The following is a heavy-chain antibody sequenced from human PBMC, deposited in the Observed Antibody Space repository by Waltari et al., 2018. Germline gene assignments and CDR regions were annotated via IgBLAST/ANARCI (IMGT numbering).Heavy chain of an antibody. J-gene: IGHJ4*02. CDR1: GFTFNNAW. Sequence: EVQLVESGGGLVKPGGSLRLSCAASGFTFNNAWMNWVRQAPGKGLARVVRIKSKTDGGTIDCAAPVKGRFTLSRDDSKNTLFLQMNSLKSEDTAVYYCTTLRQWSFDYWGQGALVTVSS. D-gene: IGHD6-19*01. V-gene: IGHV3-15*07. CDR2: IKSKTDGGTI. CDR3: TTLRQWSFDY.